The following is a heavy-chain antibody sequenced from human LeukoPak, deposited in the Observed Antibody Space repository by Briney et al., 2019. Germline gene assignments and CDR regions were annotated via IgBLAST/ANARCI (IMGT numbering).Heavy chain of an antibody. D-gene: IGHD6-13*01. CDR2: IYYSGST. Sequence: SETLSLTCTVSGGSISSYYWSWIRQPPGKGLEWIGYIYYSGSTNYNPSLKSRVTISVDTSKNQFSLKLSSVTAADTAVYYCAGGTPDIYSSSWSLLVDPPTDWGQGTLVTVSS. CDR1: GGSISSYY. J-gene: IGHJ4*02. CDR3: AGGTPDIYSSSWSLLVDPPTD. V-gene: IGHV4-59*01.